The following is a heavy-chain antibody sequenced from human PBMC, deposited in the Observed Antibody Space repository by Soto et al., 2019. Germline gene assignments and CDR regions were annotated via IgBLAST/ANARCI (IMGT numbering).Heavy chain of an antibody. CDR3: AVGAVDIVPTGMKPFDP. D-gene: IGHD5-12*01. Sequence: QVQLVQSGAEVKKPGSSVKVSCKASGGTFSNYAISWVRQAPGQGLEWMGGIIPIFGTANYAQKFQGRVTSTADESTSTAYRELSSLRSEETAIYYCAVGAVDIVPTGMKPFDPWGQGTLVTVSS. V-gene: IGHV1-69*12. J-gene: IGHJ5*02. CDR2: IIPIFGTA. CDR1: GGTFSNYA.